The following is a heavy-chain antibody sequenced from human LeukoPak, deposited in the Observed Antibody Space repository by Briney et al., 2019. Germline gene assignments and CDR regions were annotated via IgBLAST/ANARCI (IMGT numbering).Heavy chain of an antibody. J-gene: IGHJ5*02. CDR2: IIPIFGTA. D-gene: IGHD4-17*01. Sequence: SVKVPCKASGGTFSSYAISWVRQAPGQGLEWMGGIIPIFGTANYAQKFQGRVTITADESTSTAYMELSSLRSEDTAVYYCARAHDYGDYRRFDPRGQGTLVTVSS. CDR3: ARAHDYGDYRRFDP. CDR1: GGTFSSYA. V-gene: IGHV1-69*13.